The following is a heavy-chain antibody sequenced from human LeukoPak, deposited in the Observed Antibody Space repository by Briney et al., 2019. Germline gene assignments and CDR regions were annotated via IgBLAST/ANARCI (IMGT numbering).Heavy chain of an antibody. D-gene: IGHD6-13*01. CDR3: ARGLMMAVAGRGEFHY. J-gene: IGHJ4*02. CDR1: GGSVSSGSYY. Sequence: SETLSLTCTVSGGSVSSGSYYWSWIRQPPGKGLEWIGYIYYSGSTNYNPSLKSRVTISVDTSKNQFSPKLSSVTAADAAVYYCARGLMMAVAGRGEFHYWGQGTLVTVSS. V-gene: IGHV4-61*01. CDR2: IYYSGST.